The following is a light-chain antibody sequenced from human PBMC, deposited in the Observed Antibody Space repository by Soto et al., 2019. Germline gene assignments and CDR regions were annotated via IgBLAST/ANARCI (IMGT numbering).Light chain of an antibody. CDR3: QQYNHWPVA. V-gene: IGKV3-15*01. Sequence: EMVMTQSPATLSVSPGERATLSCRASQSVGSNLAWYQQKPGQAPSLLIYGASTRATGIPARFGGSGSGTEFTLTISSVQSEDFGVYYCQQYNHWPVAFGQGTKVEIK. J-gene: IGKJ1*01. CDR2: GAS. CDR1: QSVGSN.